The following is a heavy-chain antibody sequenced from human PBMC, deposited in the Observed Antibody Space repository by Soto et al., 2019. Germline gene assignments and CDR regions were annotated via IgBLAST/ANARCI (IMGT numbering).Heavy chain of an antibody. Sequence: PGGSLRLSCAVSGFTVSTYGMHWVRQAPGKGLEWVAVISRGGGTKFYADSVKGRFTISKDNSRNTLFLEMNSLRGDDMAVYYCTGEVASGYWGQGTLVTVSS. CDR2: ISRGGGTK. V-gene: IGHV3-30*03. D-gene: IGHD2-8*02. J-gene: IGHJ4*02. CDR3: TGEVASGY. CDR1: GFTVSTYG.